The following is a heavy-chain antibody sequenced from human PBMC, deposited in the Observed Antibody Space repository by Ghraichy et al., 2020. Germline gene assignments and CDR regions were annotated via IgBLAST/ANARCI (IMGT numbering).Heavy chain of an antibody. CDR2: ISAYNGNT. D-gene: IGHD3-10*01. CDR1: GHTFNSYG. CDR3: TSFTMISENYYNSMDV. J-gene: IGHJ6*02. Sequence: ASVKVSCKPSGHTFNSYGFSWVRQAPGQGLQWMGRISAYNGNTNYARQFQGRLTMTRDTSTGTAYMELGSLTSDDTAMYYCTSFTMISENYYNSMDVWGQGTRVTVS. V-gene: IGHV1-18*01.